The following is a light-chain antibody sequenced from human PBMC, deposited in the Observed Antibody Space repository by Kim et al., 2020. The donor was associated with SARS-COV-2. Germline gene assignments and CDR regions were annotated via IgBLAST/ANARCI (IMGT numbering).Light chain of an antibody. CDR1: SLRSYY. J-gene: IGLJ1*01. CDR2: GKN. CDR3: NSRDSSGTHYA. Sequence: SSELTQDPAVSVALGQTVRITCQGDSLRSYYASWYQQKPGQAPVLVIYGKNNRPSGIPDRFSGSSSGNTASLTITGAQAEDEADYYCNSRDSSGTHYAFGTGTKVTVL. V-gene: IGLV3-19*01.